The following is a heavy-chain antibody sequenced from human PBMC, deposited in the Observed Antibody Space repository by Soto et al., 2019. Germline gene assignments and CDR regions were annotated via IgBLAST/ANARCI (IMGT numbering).Heavy chain of an antibody. V-gene: IGHV1-69*13. CDR1: GGTFSSYA. CDR2: IIPIFGTA. CDR3: ARSPYSSSSHYYYYGMDV. D-gene: IGHD6-6*01. J-gene: IGHJ6*02. Sequence: VASVKVSCKASGGTFSSYAISWVRQAPGQGLEWMGGIIPIFGTANYAQKFQGRVTITADESTSTAYMELSSLRSEDTAVYYCARSPYSSSSHYYYYGMDVWGQGTTVTVSS.